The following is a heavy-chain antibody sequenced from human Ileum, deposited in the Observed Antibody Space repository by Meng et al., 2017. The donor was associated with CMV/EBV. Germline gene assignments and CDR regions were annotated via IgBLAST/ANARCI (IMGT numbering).Heavy chain of an antibody. Sequence: GESLKISCAVSGFTLSSYEMNWIRQAPGKGLEWISYISSSGFTMYYTDSMKGRFTISRDNAENSLYLQMNSLRAEDTAVYYCARLDYYGSGSYLDSWGQGTLVTVSS. D-gene: IGHD3-10*01. J-gene: IGHJ4*02. CDR1: GFTLSSYE. V-gene: IGHV3-48*03. CDR2: ISSSGFTM. CDR3: ARLDYYGSGSYLDS.